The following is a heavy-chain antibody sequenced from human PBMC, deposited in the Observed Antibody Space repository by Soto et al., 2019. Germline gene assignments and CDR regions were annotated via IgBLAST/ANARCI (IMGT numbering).Heavy chain of an antibody. CDR1: GFTFSSYA. J-gene: IGHJ4*02. D-gene: IGHD5-18*01. CDR2: ISGSGGST. Sequence: PGGSLRLSCAASGFTFSSYAMSWVRQAPGKGLEWVSAISGSGGSTYYADSVKGRFTISRDNSKNTLYLQMNSLRAEDTAVYYRAKDYKGYSIPGTSDYWGQGTLVTVSS. V-gene: IGHV3-23*01. CDR3: AKDYKGYSIPGTSDY.